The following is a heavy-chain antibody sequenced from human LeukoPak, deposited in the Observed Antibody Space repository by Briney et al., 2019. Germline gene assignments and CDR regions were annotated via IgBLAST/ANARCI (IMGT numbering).Heavy chain of an antibody. CDR3: ARGVATPGWFDP. D-gene: IGHD5-12*01. CDR2: IYSGGST. CDR1: GFTFSSYG. V-gene: IGHV3-53*01. Sequence: GGSLRLSCAASGFTFSSYGMHWVRQAPGKGLEWVSVIYSGGSTYYADSVKGRFTISRDNSKNTLYLQMNSLRAEDTAVYYCARGVATPGWFDPWGQGTLVTVSS. J-gene: IGHJ5*02.